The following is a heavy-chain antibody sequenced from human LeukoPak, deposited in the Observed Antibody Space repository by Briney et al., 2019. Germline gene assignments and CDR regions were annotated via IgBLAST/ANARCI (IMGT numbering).Heavy chain of an antibody. J-gene: IGHJ4*02. D-gene: IGHD1-14*01. V-gene: IGHV3-74*01. CDR1: GFTFSSYW. CDR3: TRGGGTSDY. CDR2: INGDGSST. Sequence: GGSLRLSCAASGFTFSSYWMHWVRQAPGKGLVWVSRINGDGSSTSYADSVKGRFSISRDNTRNTVYMQMKSLRAEDTAVYYCTRGGGTSDYWGQGTLVTVSS.